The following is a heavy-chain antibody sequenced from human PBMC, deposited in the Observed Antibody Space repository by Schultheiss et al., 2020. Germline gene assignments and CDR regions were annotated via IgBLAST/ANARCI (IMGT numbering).Heavy chain of an antibody. CDR1: GFTFSSYD. CDR2: ISGSGGST. J-gene: IGHJ4*02. D-gene: IGHD6-19*01. Sequence: GGSLRLSCAASGFTFSSYDMHWVRQATGKGLEWVSAISGSGGSTYYADSVKGRFTISRDNSKNTLYLQMFSLRAEDTAVYYCAKDVDIAVAGPEDYWGQGTLVTVSS. V-gene: IGHV3-23*01. CDR3: AKDVDIAVAGPEDY.